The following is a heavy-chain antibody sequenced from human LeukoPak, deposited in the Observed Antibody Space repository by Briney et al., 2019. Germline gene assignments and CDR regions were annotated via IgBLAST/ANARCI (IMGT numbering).Heavy chain of an antibody. CDR3: ARDGMSDYDYFDY. V-gene: IGHV3-11*05. Sequence: GGSLRLSCAVSGFTLSSYWMSWLREAPGEGREGVSYMKRSNSYTNCADSVKGRFTISRDNAKNSLYLHMNSLRAEDTAVYYCARDGMSDYDYFDYWGQGTLVTVSS. CDR2: MKRSNSYT. D-gene: IGHD5-12*01. CDR1: GFTLSSYW. J-gene: IGHJ4*02.